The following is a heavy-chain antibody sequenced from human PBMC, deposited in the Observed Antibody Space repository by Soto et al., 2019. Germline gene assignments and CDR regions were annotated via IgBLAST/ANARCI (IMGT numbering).Heavy chain of an antibody. D-gene: IGHD5-18*01. CDR3: AKDMQRGYSYGFYYYYYGMDV. Sequence: PGGSLRLSCAASGFTFDDYTMHWVRQAPGKGLEWVSLISWDGGSTYYADSVKGRFTISRDNSKNSLYLQMNSLRTEDTALYYCAKDMQRGYSYGFYYYYYGMDVWGQGTTVTVSS. V-gene: IGHV3-43*01. J-gene: IGHJ6*01. CDR1: GFTFDDYT. CDR2: ISWDGGST.